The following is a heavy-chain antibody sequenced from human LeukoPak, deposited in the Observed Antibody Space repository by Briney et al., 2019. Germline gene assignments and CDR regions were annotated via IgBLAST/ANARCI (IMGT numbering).Heavy chain of an antibody. V-gene: IGHV4-59*01. Sequence: SETLPLTCTVSGGSISSYYWSWIRQPPGKGLEWIGYIYYSGSTNYNPSLKSRVTISVDTSKNQFSLKLSSVTAADTAVYYCARAAGFGELWDYWGQGTLVTVSS. D-gene: IGHD3-10*01. J-gene: IGHJ4*02. CDR3: ARAAGFGELWDY. CDR2: IYYSGST. CDR1: GGSISSYY.